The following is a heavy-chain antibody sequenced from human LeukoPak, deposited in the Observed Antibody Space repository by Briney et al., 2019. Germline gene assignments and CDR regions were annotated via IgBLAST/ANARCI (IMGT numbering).Heavy chain of an antibody. D-gene: IGHD1-26*01. CDR3: ARDRGSYPNYYYYYMDV. CDR1: GFTFSRYW. Sequence: GGSLRLSCAASGFTFSRYWMSWVRQAPGKGLEWVASINQDGSEKYYADSVKGRLTISRDNAKKALYLQMNSLRVKDTAVYYCARDRGSYPNYYYYYMDVWGKGTTVTVSS. J-gene: IGHJ6*03. CDR2: INQDGSEK. V-gene: IGHV3-7*01.